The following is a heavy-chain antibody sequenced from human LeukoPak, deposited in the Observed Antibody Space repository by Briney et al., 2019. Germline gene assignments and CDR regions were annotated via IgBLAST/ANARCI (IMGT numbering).Heavy chain of an antibody. D-gene: IGHD3-10*01. CDR3: AKDGEYYYGSGSSEYYYYYMDV. CDR2: IRYDGSNK. J-gene: IGHJ6*03. CDR1: GFTFSSYG. Sequence: GGSPRLSCAASGFTFSSYGMHWVRQAPGKGLEWVAFIRYDGSNKYYADSVKGRFTISRDNSKNTLYLQMNSLRAEDTAVYYCAKDGEYYYGSGSSEYYYYYMDVWGKGTTVTISS. V-gene: IGHV3-30*02.